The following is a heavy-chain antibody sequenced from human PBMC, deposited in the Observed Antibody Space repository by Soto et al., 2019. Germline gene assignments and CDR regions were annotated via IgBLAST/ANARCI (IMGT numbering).Heavy chain of an antibody. Sequence: PSQTLSLTCAISGDSVSSNSAAWNWIRQSPSRGLEWLGRTYYRSKWYNDYAVSVKSRITINPDTSKNQFSLQLNSVTPEDTAVYYCARGTTVTTSGYYYYYMDVWGKGTTVTVSS. CDR2: TYYRSKWYN. CDR1: GDSVSSNSAA. V-gene: IGHV6-1*01. D-gene: IGHD4-4*01. J-gene: IGHJ6*03. CDR3: ARGTTVTTSGYYYYYMDV.